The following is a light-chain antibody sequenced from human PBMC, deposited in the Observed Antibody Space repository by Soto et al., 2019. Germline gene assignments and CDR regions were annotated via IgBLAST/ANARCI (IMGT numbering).Light chain of an antibody. CDR1: QEISNY. CDR2: DAS. V-gene: IGKV1-33*01. CDR3: QQYDNIPRT. J-gene: IGKJ1*01. Sequence: DIQMTQSPSSLSASVGDRVTITCQASQEISNYLNWYQQKAGKAPKLLIYDASHLETGVPSRFSGSGSGTDFTFTISSLQPEDIATYYCQQYDNIPRTFGQGTKVEIK.